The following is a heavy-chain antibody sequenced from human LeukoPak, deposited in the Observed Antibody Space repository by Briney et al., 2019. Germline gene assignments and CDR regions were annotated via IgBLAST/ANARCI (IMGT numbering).Heavy chain of an antibody. D-gene: IGHD1-1*01. V-gene: IGHV4-4*07. CDR1: GGSISTYH. CDR2: IYTSGST. CDR3: ARWITTQGTFDI. Sequence: KPSETLSLTCTVSGGSISTYHWNWLRQPAGKGLEWIGRIYTSGSTNYNASLKSRVTLSLDTPKNQFSLKLTSVTAADTAVYYCARWITTQGTFDIWAQGTMVTVSS. J-gene: IGHJ3*02.